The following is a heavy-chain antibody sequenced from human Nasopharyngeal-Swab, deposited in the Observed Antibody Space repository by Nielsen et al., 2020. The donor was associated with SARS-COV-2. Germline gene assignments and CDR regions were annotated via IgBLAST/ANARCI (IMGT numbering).Heavy chain of an antibody. V-gene: IGHV3-73*01. Sequence: GGSLRLSCAASGFTFSGSAMHWVRQASGKGLEWVGRIRSKANSYATAYAASVKGRFTISRDDSKNTAYLQMNSLKTEDTAVYYCTRNYYDSSGLGDFDYWGQGTLVTVSS. CDR3: TRNYYDSSGLGDFDY. CDR2: IRSKANSYAT. J-gene: IGHJ4*02. CDR1: GFTFSGSA. D-gene: IGHD3-22*01.